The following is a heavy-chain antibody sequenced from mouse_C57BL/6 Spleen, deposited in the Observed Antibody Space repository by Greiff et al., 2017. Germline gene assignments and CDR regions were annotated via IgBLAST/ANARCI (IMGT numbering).Heavy chain of an antibody. J-gene: IGHJ1*03. CDR3: ARKRYYDLDGGYFDV. CDR1: GYTFTDYN. CDR2: INPNNGGT. V-gene: IGHV1-18*01. Sequence: VQLQQSGPELVKPGASVKIPCKASGYTFTDYNMDWVKQSHGKSLEWIGDINPNNGGTIYNQKFKGKATLTVDKSSSTAYMELRSLTSEDTAVYYCARKRYYDLDGGYFDVWGTGTTVTVSS. D-gene: IGHD2-4*01.